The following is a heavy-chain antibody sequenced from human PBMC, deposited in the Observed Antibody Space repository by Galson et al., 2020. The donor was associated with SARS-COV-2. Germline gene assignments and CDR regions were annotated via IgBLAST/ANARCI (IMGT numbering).Heavy chain of an antibody. CDR2: IHSSGRT. Sequence: SETLSLTCAVSDGSISGISYYWSWIRQPAGKGLEWIGRIHSSGRTNYNPSLKSRVTISVDTSKNQFSLRLSSVTAADTAVYYCARLHYGEYAPEAFDIWGPGTRVTVAS. D-gene: IGHD4-17*01. CDR3: ARLHYGEYAPEAFDI. CDR1: DGSISGISYY. V-gene: IGHV4-61*02. J-gene: IGHJ3*02.